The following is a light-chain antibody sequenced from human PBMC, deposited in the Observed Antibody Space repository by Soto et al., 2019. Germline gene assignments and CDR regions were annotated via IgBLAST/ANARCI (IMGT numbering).Light chain of an antibody. CDR2: DVS. V-gene: IGLV2-23*02. CDR3: CSYVGRSPHVV. Sequence: QSVLTQPASVSGSPGQSITISCTGNNSDVGSYNLVSWYQQHPGKVPKVIIYDVSQRPSVVSNRFSGSKSGNTAYLTISGLQAEDEADYYCCSYVGRSPHVVFGGGTKVTV. J-gene: IGLJ2*01. CDR1: NSDVGSYNL.